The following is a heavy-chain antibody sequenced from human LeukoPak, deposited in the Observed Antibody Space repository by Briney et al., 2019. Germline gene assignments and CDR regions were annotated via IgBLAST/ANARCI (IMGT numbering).Heavy chain of an antibody. CDR3: AREHLAEGGDYYDSPRLDY. D-gene: IGHD3-22*01. CDR1: VGSFIGYY. Sequence: SETLSLTCAVYVGSFIGYYWSWIRQPPGKGLEWIGEINHSGSTNYNPSLKSRVTISVDTSKNQFSLKLSSVTAADTAVYYCAREHLAEGGDYYDSPRLDYWGQGTLVTVSS. CDR2: INHSGST. V-gene: IGHV4-34*01. J-gene: IGHJ4*02.